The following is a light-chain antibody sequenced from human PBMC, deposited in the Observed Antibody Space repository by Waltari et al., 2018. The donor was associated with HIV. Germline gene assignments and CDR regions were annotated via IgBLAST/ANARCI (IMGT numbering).Light chain of an antibody. CDR2: DVT. CDR3: CSYAGSYTFV. CDR1: SSDVSGYHY. Sequence: QSALTQPRSVSGSPGQSVTISCTGTSSDVSGYHYVSWYQQHPGKAPTLMIYDVTKRPSGVPDRFSGSKSGNTASLTISGLQAEDEADYYCCSYAGSYTFVFGGGTKLTVL. J-gene: IGLJ3*02. V-gene: IGLV2-11*01.